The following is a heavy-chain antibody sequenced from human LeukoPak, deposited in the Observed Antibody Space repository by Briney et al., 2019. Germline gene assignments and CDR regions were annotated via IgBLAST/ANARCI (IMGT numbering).Heavy chain of an antibody. D-gene: IGHD3-16*01. J-gene: IGHJ4*02. CDR3: VRRGNRWGDY. V-gene: IGHV3-7*01. CDR2: IKDDGSEI. CDR1: GFTFSSYS. Sequence: PGGSLRLSCAASGFTFSSYSMNWVRQTPGKGLEWVANIKDDGSEIYYVDSVKGRFTISRDNAKNSLYLQMNSLRAEDTAVYYCVRRGNRWGDYWGQGTLVTVSS.